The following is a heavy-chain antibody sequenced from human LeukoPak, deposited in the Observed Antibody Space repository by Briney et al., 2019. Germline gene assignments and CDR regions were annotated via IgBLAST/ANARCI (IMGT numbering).Heavy chain of an antibody. CDR1: GGSISSYY. CDR3: ARDSSGGGYRPFDY. V-gene: IGHV4-4*07. Sequence: SETLSLTCTVSGGSISSYYWSWIRQPAGKGLEWIGRIYTSGSTNYNPSLKSRVTMSVDTSKNQFSLKLSSVTAADTAVYYCARDSSGGGYRPFDYWGQGTLVTVSS. D-gene: IGHD1-26*01. J-gene: IGHJ4*02. CDR2: IYTSGST.